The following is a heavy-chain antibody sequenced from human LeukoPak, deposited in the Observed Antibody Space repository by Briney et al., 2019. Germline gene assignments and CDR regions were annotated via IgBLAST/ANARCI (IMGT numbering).Heavy chain of an antibody. D-gene: IGHD3-22*01. Sequence: PGGSLRLSCAASGFTFSSYAMSWVRQAPGKGLEWVSAISGSGGSTYYADSVKGRFTISRDNSKNTLYLQMNSLRAEDTAVYYCAKDIRWNYYDSSGYRDPFYFDYWGQGTLVTVSS. CDR2: ISGSGGST. J-gene: IGHJ4*02. CDR1: GFTFSSYA. V-gene: IGHV3-23*01. CDR3: AKDIRWNYYDSSGYRDPFYFDY.